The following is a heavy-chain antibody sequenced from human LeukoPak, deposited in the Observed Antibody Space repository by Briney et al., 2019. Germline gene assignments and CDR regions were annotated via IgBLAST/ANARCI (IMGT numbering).Heavy chain of an antibody. V-gene: IGHV1-69*04. Sequence: ASVRVSCTASGGTFSSYAISWVRQAPGQGLEWMGRIIPILGIANYAQKFQGRVTITADKSTSTAYMELSSLRSEDTAVYYCARGLYSGYDYDWGQGTLVTVSS. CDR1: GGTFSSYA. CDR3: ARGLYSGYDYD. J-gene: IGHJ4*02. CDR2: IIPILGIA. D-gene: IGHD5-12*01.